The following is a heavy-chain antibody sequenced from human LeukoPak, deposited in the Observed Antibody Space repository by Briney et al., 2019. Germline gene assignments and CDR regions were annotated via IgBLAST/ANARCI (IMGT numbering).Heavy chain of an antibody. D-gene: IGHD6-13*01. CDR2: ISSSSSYI. V-gene: IGHV3-21*01. CDR3: ARVGIAAAGSY. J-gene: IGHJ4*02. CDR1: GFTFSSYS. Sequence: KSGGSLRLSCATSGFTFSSYSMNWVRQAPGKGLEWVSSISSSSSYIYYADSVKGRFTISRDNAKNSLYLQMNSLRAEDTAVYYCARVGIAAAGSYWGQGTLVTVSS.